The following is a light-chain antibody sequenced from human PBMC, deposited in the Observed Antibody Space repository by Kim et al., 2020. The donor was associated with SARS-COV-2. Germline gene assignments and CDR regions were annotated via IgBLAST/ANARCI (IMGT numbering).Light chain of an antibody. CDR3: QSYDSSNHVV. Sequence: LTQPHSVSESPGKTVTISCTGSSGSIASNYVQWYQQRPGSAPTTVIYEDNQRPSGVPDRFSGSIDSSSNSASLTISGLKTEDEADYYCQSYDSSNHVVFGGGTQLT. CDR2: EDN. J-gene: IGLJ2*01. CDR1: SGSIASNY. V-gene: IGLV6-57*02.